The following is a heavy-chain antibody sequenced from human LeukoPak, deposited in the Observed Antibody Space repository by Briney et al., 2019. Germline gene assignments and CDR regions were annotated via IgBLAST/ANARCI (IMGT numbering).Heavy chain of an antibody. CDR3: ARDGTVRGKNGCFDY. V-gene: IGHV3-23*01. CDR2: ISGSGVST. J-gene: IGHJ4*02. Sequence: RGSLRLSCAVSAFTFSSYAMSWVRQAPGKGLEWVSAISGSGVSTNYADSVKGRFTISRDNSKNTLYLQMNSLRAEDTAVYYCARDGTVRGKNGCFDYWGQGTLVTVCS. D-gene: IGHD3-10*01. CDR1: AFTFSSYA.